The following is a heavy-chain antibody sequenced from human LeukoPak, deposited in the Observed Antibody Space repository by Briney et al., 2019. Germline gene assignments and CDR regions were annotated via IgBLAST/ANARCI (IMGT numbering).Heavy chain of an antibody. Sequence: GVSLRLSCAASGFTFSDYYMSWIRQAPGKGLEWVSYISSSGSTIYYADSVKGRFTISRDNAKNSLYLQMNSLRAEDTAVYYCARDSTAGYHYGSGSYYYYFDYWGQGTLVTVSS. V-gene: IGHV3-11*01. CDR1: GFTFSDYY. D-gene: IGHD3-10*01. J-gene: IGHJ4*02. CDR2: ISSSGSTI. CDR3: ARDSTAGYHYGSGSYYYYFDY.